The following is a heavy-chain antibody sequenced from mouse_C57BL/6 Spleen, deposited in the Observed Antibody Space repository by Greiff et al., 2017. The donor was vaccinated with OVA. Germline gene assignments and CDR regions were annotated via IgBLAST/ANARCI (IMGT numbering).Heavy chain of an antibody. J-gene: IGHJ2*01. CDR2: ISYDGSN. Sequence: DVKLQESGPGLVKPSQSLSLTCSVTGYSITSGYYWNWIRQFPGNKLEWVGYISYDGSNNYNPSLKNRISITRDTSKNQFFLKLNSVTTEDTATYYCARDGGYSNDYWGQGTTLTVSS. CDR3: ARDGGYSNDY. V-gene: IGHV3-6*01. D-gene: IGHD2-5*01. CDR1: GYSITSGYY.